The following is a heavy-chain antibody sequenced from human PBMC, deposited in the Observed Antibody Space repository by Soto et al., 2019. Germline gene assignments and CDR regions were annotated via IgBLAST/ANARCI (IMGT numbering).Heavy chain of an antibody. D-gene: IGHD2-2*01. V-gene: IGHV3-23*01. CDR1: GFTFSSYA. CDR3: AKDGENLVVPAAINPLDV. Sequence: PGGSLRLSCAASGFTFSSYAMSWVRQAPGKGLEWVSAISGSGGSTYYADSVKGRFTISRDNSKNTLYLQMNSLRAEDTAVYYCAKDGENLVVPAAINPLDVWGKGTTVTVSS. J-gene: IGHJ6*04. CDR2: ISGSGGST.